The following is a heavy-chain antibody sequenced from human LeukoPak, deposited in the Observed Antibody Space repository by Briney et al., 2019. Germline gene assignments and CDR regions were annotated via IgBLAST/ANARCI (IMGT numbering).Heavy chain of an antibody. CDR1: GFIFSHHG. V-gene: IGHV3-23*01. CDR2: IRADAVTT. Sequence: GGSLRLSCATSGFIFSHHGMNWVRQAPGKGLEWVSGIRADAVTTYYADSVKGRFIISRDNSKNTVYLQMNSLSAEDAAVYYCVKDDGWIQYANWGQGTLVTVSS. J-gene: IGHJ4*02. D-gene: IGHD5-24*01. CDR3: VKDDGWIQYAN.